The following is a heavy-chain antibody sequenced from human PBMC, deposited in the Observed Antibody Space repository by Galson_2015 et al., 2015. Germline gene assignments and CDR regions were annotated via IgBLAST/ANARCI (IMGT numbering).Heavy chain of an antibody. CDR1: GYTFSSYV. J-gene: IGHJ3*01. CDR3: ARCYTFDV. Sequence: SVKVSCKASGYTFSSYVINWVRQAPGQGLEWMGWVTTYSGNTDYAQKFQGRVSMTTDKSTNTAYMELSSLRSDDTAVYYCARCYTFDVWGQGTVVTVSS. CDR2: VTTYSGNT. V-gene: IGHV1-18*04. D-gene: IGHD3-16*02.